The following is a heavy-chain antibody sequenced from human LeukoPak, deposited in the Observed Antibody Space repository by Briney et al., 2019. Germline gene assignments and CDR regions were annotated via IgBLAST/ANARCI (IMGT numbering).Heavy chain of an antibody. CDR3: AKTGFSYGRFDY. J-gene: IGHJ4*02. D-gene: IGHD5-18*01. CDR2: ISGNNGNT. V-gene: IGHV1-18*01. CDR1: DYTFIRYG. Sequence: ASVKVSCKSSDYTFIRYGISWVRQAPGQGLEWMGWISGNNGNTNYAQRYQDRLTMTTDTSTNTAYMELKSLRYDDTAVYYCAKTGFSYGRFDYWGQGTLVTASS.